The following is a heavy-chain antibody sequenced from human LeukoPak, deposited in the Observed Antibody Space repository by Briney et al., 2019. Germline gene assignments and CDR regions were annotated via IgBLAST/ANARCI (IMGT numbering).Heavy chain of an antibody. J-gene: IGHJ5*02. CDR1: GYTFTGYY. D-gene: IGHD2-2*01. CDR3: AREFDKEVPAAAIHYNWFDP. Sequence: ASVKVSCKASGYTFTGYYMHWVRQAPGQGLEWMGWINPNSGGTNYAQKFQGRVTMTRDTSISTAYMELSRLRSDDTAVYYCAREFDKEVPAAAIHYNWFDPWGQGTLVTVSS. V-gene: IGHV1-2*02. CDR2: INPNSGGT.